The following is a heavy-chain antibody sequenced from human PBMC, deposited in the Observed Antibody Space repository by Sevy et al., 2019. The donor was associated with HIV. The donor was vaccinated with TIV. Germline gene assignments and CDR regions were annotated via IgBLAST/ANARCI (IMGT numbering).Heavy chain of an antibody. CDR3: ARVSSDILTGPNWFDP. J-gene: IGHJ5*02. V-gene: IGHV4-4*07. D-gene: IGHD3-9*01. CDR2: IYTSGST. CDR1: GCSISRYY. Sequence: SETLSLTCTVSGCSISRYYWSWIRQPAGKGLEWIGRIYTSGSTNYNPSLKSRVTMSVDTSKNQFSLRLSSVTAADTAVYYCARVSSDILTGPNWFDPWGQGTLVTVSS.